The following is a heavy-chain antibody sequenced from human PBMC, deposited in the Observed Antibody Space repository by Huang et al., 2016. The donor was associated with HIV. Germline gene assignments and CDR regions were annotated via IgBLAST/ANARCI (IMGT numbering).Heavy chain of an antibody. CDR3: ARDRKYDNAWYWFDP. CDR1: GGTFSGYA. Sequence: QVQLVQSGAEVKKPGSSVRVSCEASGGTFSGYAINWVGQAPGQGLEWMGGIIPIFGTPNYAQKFQGRVTITADESTSTAYMELGSLRSDDTAVYYCARDRKYDNAWYWFDPWGQGTLVTVSS. D-gene: IGHD1-1*01. CDR2: IIPIFGTP. J-gene: IGHJ5*02. V-gene: IGHV1-69*01.